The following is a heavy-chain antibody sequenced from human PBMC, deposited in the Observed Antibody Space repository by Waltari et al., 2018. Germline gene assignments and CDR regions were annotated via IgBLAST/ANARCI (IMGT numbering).Heavy chain of an antibody. Sequence: QVQLVQSGAEVKKPGSSVKVSCKASGGTFSSYAISWVRQAPGQGLEWMGGIIPIFGTANYAQKFQGRVTITADESTSTAYMELSSLRSEDTAVYYCASIIHSSSYYRGVYFQHWGQGTLVTVSS. CDR3: ASIIHSSSYYRGVYFQH. D-gene: IGHD6-13*01. V-gene: IGHV1-69*13. J-gene: IGHJ1*01. CDR1: GGTFSSYA. CDR2: IIPIFGTA.